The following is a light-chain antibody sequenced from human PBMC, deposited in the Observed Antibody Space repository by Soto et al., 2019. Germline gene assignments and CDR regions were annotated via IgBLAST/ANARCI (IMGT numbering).Light chain of an antibody. CDR2: DAS. CDR1: QSISSW. CDR3: QQYNSYPWT. V-gene: IGKV1-5*02. J-gene: IGKJ1*01. Sequence: DIQMTQSPSTLSASVGDRVTIICRASQSISSWLAWYQRKPGKAPKLQIYDASSLESGVPSRFSGSGSGTEFTLTISSLQPDDFATYYCQQYNSYPWTFGQGTKV.